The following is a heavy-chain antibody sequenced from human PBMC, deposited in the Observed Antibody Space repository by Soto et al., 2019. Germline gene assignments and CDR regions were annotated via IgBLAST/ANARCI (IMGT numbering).Heavy chain of an antibody. CDR3: AKDTRYGDYVRWFDS. D-gene: IGHD4-17*01. CDR1: GFTFSSYA. Sequence: EVHLLESGGGLVQPGGSLRLSCTASGFTFSSYAMTWVRQAPGRGLEGVSGITASGGRTYYADSVKGRFTISRDNSKSTLYLQMNRLRAEDTAVYYCAKDTRYGDYVRWFDSWGQGTLVTGSS. CDR2: ITASGGRT. J-gene: IGHJ5*01. V-gene: IGHV3-23*01.